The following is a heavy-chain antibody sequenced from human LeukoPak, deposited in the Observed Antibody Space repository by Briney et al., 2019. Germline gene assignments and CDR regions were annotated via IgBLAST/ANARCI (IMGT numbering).Heavy chain of an antibody. D-gene: IGHD6-13*01. CDR1: GFTFRSYG. Sequence: GGSLRLSCAASGFTFRSYGMHWGRQAPGKGLEWVAVISYDGSNKYYADSVKGRFTISRDNSKNTLYLQMNSLRAADTAVYYCARDRIAAAGIYYYYYYGMDVWGQGTTVTVSS. J-gene: IGHJ6*02. V-gene: IGHV3-30*03. CDR2: ISYDGSNK. CDR3: ARDRIAAAGIYYYYYYGMDV.